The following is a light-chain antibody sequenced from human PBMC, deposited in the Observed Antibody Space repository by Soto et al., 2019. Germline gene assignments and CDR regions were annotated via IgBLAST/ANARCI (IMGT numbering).Light chain of an antibody. V-gene: IGKV3-20*01. Sequence: EIVLTQSPGTLSLSPGERATLFCRASQSVSSTYLAWYQQKPGQAPRLLIYGASNRATGIPDRFSGSGSGTDFTLTIGRLEPEDLAVYSCQQYGTSPPTFGQGTKLEIK. CDR3: QQYGTSPPT. CDR1: QSVSSTY. J-gene: IGKJ2*01. CDR2: GAS.